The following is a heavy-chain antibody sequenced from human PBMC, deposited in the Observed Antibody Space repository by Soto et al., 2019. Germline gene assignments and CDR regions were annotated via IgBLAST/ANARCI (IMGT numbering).Heavy chain of an antibody. CDR1: GFTFGDYA. CDR3: NRKGCVLI. J-gene: IGHJ6*01. V-gene: IGHV3-49*03. D-gene: IGHD2-8*02. Sequence: GGSLRLSCTASGFTFGDYAMSWFRPAPGKRLEWVGFISSKPYGGTTEYAASVKGRFTISRDDSKSIAYLQMNSLKTEGTGVYYCNRKGCVLIWGQGTMVTVSS. CDR2: ISSKPYGGTT.